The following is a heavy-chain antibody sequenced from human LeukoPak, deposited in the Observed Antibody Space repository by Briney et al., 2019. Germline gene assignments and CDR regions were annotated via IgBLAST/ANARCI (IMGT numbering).Heavy chain of an antibody. Sequence: PGGSLRLSCAASGFTFSSYSMNWVRQAPGKGLEWVSSISSSSSNIYYADSVKGRFTISRDNAKNSLYLQMNSLRAEDTAVYYCAIGGSYSSSSVSTLDDYWGQGTLVTVSS. CDR3: AIGGSYSSSSVSTLDDY. CDR2: ISSSSSNI. J-gene: IGHJ4*02. CDR1: GFTFSSYS. D-gene: IGHD6-6*01. V-gene: IGHV3-21*01.